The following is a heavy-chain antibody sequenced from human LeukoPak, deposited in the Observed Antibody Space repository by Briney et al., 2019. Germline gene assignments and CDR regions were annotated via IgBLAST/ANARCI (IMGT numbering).Heavy chain of an antibody. CDR2: ISSSGSTI. D-gene: IGHD4-23*01. Sequence: PGGSLRLSCAASGFTFSDYYMSWIRQAPGKGLEWVSYISSSGSTIYYADSVKGRFTISRDNSKNTLYLQMNSLRAEDTAVYYCAKLVNPGGNVDYWGQGTLVTVSS. CDR3: AKLVNPGGNVDY. V-gene: IGHV3-11*01. CDR1: GFTFSDYY. J-gene: IGHJ4*02.